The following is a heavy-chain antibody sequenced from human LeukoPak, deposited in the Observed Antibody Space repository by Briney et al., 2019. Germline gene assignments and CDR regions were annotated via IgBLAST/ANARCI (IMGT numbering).Heavy chain of an antibody. CDR3: ATDRMVRGVRYYGMDV. D-gene: IGHD3-10*01. CDR2: ISAYNGNT. CDR1: GYTFTSYG. J-gene: IGHJ6*02. V-gene: IGHV1-18*01. Sequence: ASVKVSCKASGYTFTSYGISWVRQAPGQGLEWMGWISAYNGNTNYAQKFQGRVTMTEDTSTDTAYMELSSLRSEDTAVYYCATDRMVRGVRYYGMDVWGQGTTVTVSS.